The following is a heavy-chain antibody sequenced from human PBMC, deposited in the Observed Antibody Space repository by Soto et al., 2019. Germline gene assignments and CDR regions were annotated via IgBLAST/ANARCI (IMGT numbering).Heavy chain of an antibody. J-gene: IGHJ6*02. CDR2: ISYDGSNK. Sequence: GGSLRLSCAASGFTFSSYAMHWVRQAPGKGLEWVAVISYDGSNKYYADSVKGRFTISRDNSKNTLYLQMNSLRAEDTAVYYCARDFRPYMAVAGQYYYYGMDVWGQGTTVTVSS. CDR3: ARDFRPYMAVAGQYYYYGMDV. D-gene: IGHD6-19*01. CDR1: GFTFSSYA. V-gene: IGHV3-30-3*01.